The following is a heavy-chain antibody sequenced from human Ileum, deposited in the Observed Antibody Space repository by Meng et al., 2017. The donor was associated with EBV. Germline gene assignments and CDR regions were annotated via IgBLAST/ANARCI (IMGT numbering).Heavy chain of an antibody. CDR3: ARAGNGGSSYFTY. CDR1: GNTFSNYG. V-gene: IGHV1-18*01. D-gene: IGHD1-26*01. CDR2: ISAYNGNT. J-gene: IGHJ4*02. Sequence: QIQLVQSGSKAKKPGESVNVSVQALGNTFSNYGISGLGQAPGQGLEWMGWISAYNGNTNYAQNLQGRVTMTTDTSTGTAYMEVRSLRSDDTAVYYCARAGNGGSSYFTYWGQGTLVTVSS.